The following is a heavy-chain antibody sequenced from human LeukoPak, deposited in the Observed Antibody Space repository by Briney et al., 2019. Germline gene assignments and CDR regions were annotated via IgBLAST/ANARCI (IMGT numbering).Heavy chain of an antibody. Sequence: SETLSLTCAVYGGSFSGYYWSWIRQPPGKGLEWIGEINHSGSTNYNPSLKSRVTISVDTSKNQFSLKLSSVTAADTAVYYCAREGTLVRGVKGYWGQGTLVTVSS. CDR1: GGSFSGYY. J-gene: IGHJ4*02. V-gene: IGHV4-34*01. CDR3: AREGTLVRGVKGY. CDR2: INHSGST. D-gene: IGHD3-10*01.